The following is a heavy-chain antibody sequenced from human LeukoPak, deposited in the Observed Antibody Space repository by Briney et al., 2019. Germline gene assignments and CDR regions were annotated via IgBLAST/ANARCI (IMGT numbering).Heavy chain of an antibody. D-gene: IGHD3-16*01. V-gene: IGHV3-11*06. CDR1: GFTFSDYY. CDR3: TRAGDYHFDY. J-gene: IGHJ4*02. CDR2: ISSSSSYT. Sequence: GAPLHLSCAAAGFTFSDYYMSWIRPAPGKGLEWVGYISSSSSYTNYADSVKGRFTISRDNAKHSLYLQMNSLTAEDTAVYYCTRAGDYHFDYWGQGTLVTVSS.